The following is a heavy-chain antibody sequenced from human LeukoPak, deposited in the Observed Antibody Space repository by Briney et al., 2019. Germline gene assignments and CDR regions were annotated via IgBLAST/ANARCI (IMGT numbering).Heavy chain of an antibody. CDR1: GFTVSSNY. J-gene: IGHJ4*02. V-gene: IGHV3-53*01. Sequence: GGSLRLSCAASGFTVSSNYMSWVRQAPGKGLEWVSVIYSGGSTYYADSVKGRFTISRDNSKNTLYLQMNSLRAEDTAVYYCARGFSAYRAYYYDSSGYPGFGYWGQGTLVTVSP. CDR3: ARGFSAYRAYYYDSSGYPGFGY. CDR2: IYSGGST. D-gene: IGHD3-22*01.